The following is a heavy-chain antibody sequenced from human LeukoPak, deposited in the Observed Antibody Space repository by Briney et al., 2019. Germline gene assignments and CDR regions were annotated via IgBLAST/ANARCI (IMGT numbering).Heavy chain of an antibody. V-gene: IGHV3-11*06. CDR3: ARARMATGYSTDAFDI. J-gene: IGHJ3*02. Sequence: GGSLRLSCAASGFTFSDYYMSWIRQAPGKGLEWVSFISGSSGYIYYADSVKGRFTISRDNAKNSLYLQMNSLRAEDTAVYYCARARMATGYSTDAFDIWGQGTMVTVSS. D-gene: IGHD5-24*01. CDR1: GFTFSDYY. CDR2: ISGSSGYI.